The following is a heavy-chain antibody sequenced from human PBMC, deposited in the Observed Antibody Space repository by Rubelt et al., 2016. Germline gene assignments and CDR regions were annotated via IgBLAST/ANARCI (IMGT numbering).Heavy chain of an antibody. CDR1: GFTFSSYA. J-gene: IGHJ4*02. CDR2: ISGSGGGT. D-gene: IGHD3-22*01. Sequence: EVQLLESGGGLVQPGGSLRLSCAASGFTFSSYAMSWVRQAPGKGLEWVSAISGSGGGTYYADYVKGRFTISRDNSKNTLYLQMNSLRAEDTAVYYCASGGGSYYDSSGYYPDYWGQGTLVTVSS. V-gene: IGHV3-23*01. CDR3: ASGGGSYYDSSGYYPDY.